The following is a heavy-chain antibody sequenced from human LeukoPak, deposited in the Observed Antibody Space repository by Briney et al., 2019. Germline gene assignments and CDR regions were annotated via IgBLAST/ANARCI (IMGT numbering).Heavy chain of an antibody. CDR1: GGSISSYY. CDR2: IYTSGST. J-gene: IGHJ3*02. Sequence: PSETLSLTCTVSGGSISSYYWSWIRQPAGKGLEWIGRIYTSGSTNYNPSLKSRVTMSVDTSKNQFSLKLSSVTAADTAVYYCARLTVMFFSRQLVAFDIWGQGTMVTVSS. CDR3: ARLTVMFFSRQLVAFDI. D-gene: IGHD6-13*01. V-gene: IGHV4-4*07.